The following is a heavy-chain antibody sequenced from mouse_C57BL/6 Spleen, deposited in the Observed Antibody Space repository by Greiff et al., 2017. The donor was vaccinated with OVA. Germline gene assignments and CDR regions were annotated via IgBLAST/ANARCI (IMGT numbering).Heavy chain of an antibody. V-gene: IGHV1-80*01. Sequence: VQLQESGAELVKPGASVKISCKASGYAFSSYWMNWVKQRPGKGLEWIGQIYPGDGDTNYNGKFKGKATLTADKSSSTAYMQLSSLTSEDSTVYFCARLGYYCSSYAMDYWGQGTSVTVSS. CDR3: ARLGYYCSSYAMDY. CDR2: IYPGDGDT. CDR1: GYAFSSYW. J-gene: IGHJ4*01. D-gene: IGHD1-1*01.